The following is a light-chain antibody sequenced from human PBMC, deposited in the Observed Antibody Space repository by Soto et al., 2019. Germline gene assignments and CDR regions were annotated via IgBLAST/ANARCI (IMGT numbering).Light chain of an antibody. V-gene: IGKV1-5*03. J-gene: IGKJ1*01. CDR2: KAS. Sequence: DIQMTQSPFTLSASVGDRVTISCRAGQTISSWLAWYQHKPGEAPKLLIYKASTLQTGVPSRFSGSGSGTEFTLTISSLQPDDFATYFCQQYSRYPWTFGQGTKVEIK. CDR3: QQYSRYPWT. CDR1: QTISSW.